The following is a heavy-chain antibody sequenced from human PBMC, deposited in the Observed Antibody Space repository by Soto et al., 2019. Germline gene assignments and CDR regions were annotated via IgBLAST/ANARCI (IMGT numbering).Heavy chain of an antibody. CDR1: GFTFSSYA. CDR2: ISSNGGST. D-gene: IGHD2-15*01. J-gene: IGHJ4*02. V-gene: IGHV3-64D*06. Sequence: PGGSLRLSCSASGFTFSSYAMHWVRQAPGKGLEYVSAISSNGGSTYYADSVKGRFTISRDNSENTLYLQMSSLRAEDTAVYYCVKDYCSGGSCYPPRFDYFDYWGQGTLVTVSS. CDR3: VKDYCSGGSCYPPRFDYFDY.